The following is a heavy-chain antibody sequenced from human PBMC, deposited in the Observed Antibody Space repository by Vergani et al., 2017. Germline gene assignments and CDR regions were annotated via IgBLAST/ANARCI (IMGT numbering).Heavy chain of an antibody. CDR1: GDSISSGVYY. CDR2: IYSTVST. Sequence: QVQLQESGPGLVKPSQTLSLTCSVSGDSISSGVYYWNWIRQHPGKGLEWIGYIYSTVSTHHNPSLRRRINMSVDTSKNQFSLKLNSVTAADTAMYYCARMGGYDEGDAFRIGYFDSWGPGILVTVSS. D-gene: IGHD3-22*01. J-gene: IGHJ4*02. CDR3: ARMGGYDEGDAFRIGYFDS. V-gene: IGHV4-31*03.